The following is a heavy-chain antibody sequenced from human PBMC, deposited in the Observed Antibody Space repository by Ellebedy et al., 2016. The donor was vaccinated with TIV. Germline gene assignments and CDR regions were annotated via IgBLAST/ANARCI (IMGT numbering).Heavy chain of an antibody. CDR3: ARDLQTDFDY. Sequence: GESLKISCVVSGLTFSTYWMHWVRQVPGKGLVWVSRISNDGSRRRYADSVKGRFTISRDNAKNTLYLQMNSLRAEDTAVYFCARDLQTDFDYWGQGTLVTVSS. CDR2: ISNDGSRR. J-gene: IGHJ4*02. CDR1: GLTFSTYW. D-gene: IGHD4-11*01. V-gene: IGHV3-74*01.